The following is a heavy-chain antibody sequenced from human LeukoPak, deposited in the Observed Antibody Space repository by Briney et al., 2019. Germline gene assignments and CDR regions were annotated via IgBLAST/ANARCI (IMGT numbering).Heavy chain of an antibody. D-gene: IGHD3-22*01. CDR1: GGTFSSYA. V-gene: IGHV1-69*13. J-gene: IGHJ3*02. CDR3: ARDLHYYDSSGYYGVNAFDI. CDR2: IIPIFGTA. Sequence: SVKVSCKASGGTFSSYAISWVRQAPGQGLEWMGGIIPIFGTANYAQKFQGRVTITADESTSTAYMELSSLRSEDAAVYYCARDLHYYDSSGYYGVNAFDIWGQGTMVTVSS.